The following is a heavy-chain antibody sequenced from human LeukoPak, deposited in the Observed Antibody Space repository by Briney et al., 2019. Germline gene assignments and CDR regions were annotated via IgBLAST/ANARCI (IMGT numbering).Heavy chain of an antibody. J-gene: IGHJ4*02. D-gene: IGHD2-2*01. CDR3: ARTEIVVVPAAMPVFSYYFDY. V-gene: IGHV1-18*01. Sequence: ASVKVSCKASGYTFTSYGISWVRQAPGQGLEWMGWISAYNGNTNYAQKLQGRVTMTTDTSTSTAYMELRSLRSDDTAVYYCARTEIVVVPAAMPVFSYYFDYWGQGTLVTVSS. CDR1: GYTFTSYG. CDR2: ISAYNGNT.